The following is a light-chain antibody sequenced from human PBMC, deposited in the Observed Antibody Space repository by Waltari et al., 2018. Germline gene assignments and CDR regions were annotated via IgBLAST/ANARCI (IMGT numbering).Light chain of an antibody. V-gene: IGLV2-8*01. Sequence: QSTLTQPPSASGSPGQSVTISCTGTSSDVGGYNYVSWYQQYPGKAPKLIIYEVSKRPSGVPARFSGSKSGNTAARTVAGLRAEDEADYYCSSYAASIPFGGGTKLTVL. CDR1: SSDVGGYNY. CDR3: SSYAASIP. CDR2: EVS. J-gene: IGLJ2*01.